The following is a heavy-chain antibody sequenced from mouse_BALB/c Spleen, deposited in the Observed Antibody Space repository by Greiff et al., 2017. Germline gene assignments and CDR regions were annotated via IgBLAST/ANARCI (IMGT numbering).Heavy chain of an antibody. CDR1: GFAFSSYD. V-gene: IGHV5-12-1*01. D-gene: IGHD1-1*01. J-gene: IGHJ4*01. Sequence: EVMLVESGGGLVKPGGSLKLSCAASGFAFSSYDMSWVRQTPEKRLEWVAYISSGGGSTYYPDTVKGRFTISRDNAKNTLYLQMSSLKSEDTAMYYCARAATVHYYAMDYWGQGTSVTVSS. CDR3: ARAATVHYYAMDY. CDR2: ISSGGGST.